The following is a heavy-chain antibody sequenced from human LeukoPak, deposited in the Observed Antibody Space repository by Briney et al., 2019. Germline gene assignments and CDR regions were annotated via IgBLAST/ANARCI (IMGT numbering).Heavy chain of an antibody. CDR1: GFTFSSYW. CDR3: ARDTSPDIAAVGYDAFDI. Sequence: GGSLRLSCAASGFTFSSYWMSWVRQAPGKGLEWVANIRKDGSDKNYVDSVKGRFTISRDNAKNSLYLQMNSLRAEDTAVCYCARDTSPDIAAVGYDAFDIWGQGTMVTVSS. J-gene: IGHJ3*02. CDR2: IRKDGSDK. D-gene: IGHD6-13*01. V-gene: IGHV3-7*01.